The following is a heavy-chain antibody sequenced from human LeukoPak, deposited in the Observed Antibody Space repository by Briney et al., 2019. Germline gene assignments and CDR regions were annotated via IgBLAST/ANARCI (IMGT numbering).Heavy chain of an antibody. CDR3: ARDRVEIVVAGTVDC. J-gene: IGHJ4*02. V-gene: IGHV3-30*03. D-gene: IGHD6-19*01. CDR1: GFSFRSYG. CDR2: ISSDEINE. Sequence: GGSLRLSCAASGFSFRSYGMHWVRQAPGKGLEWVAVISSDEINEYYADSVKGRFTISRDNSKNTLYLQMNSLGAEDTAVCYCARDRVEIVVAGTVDCWGQGTLVTVSS.